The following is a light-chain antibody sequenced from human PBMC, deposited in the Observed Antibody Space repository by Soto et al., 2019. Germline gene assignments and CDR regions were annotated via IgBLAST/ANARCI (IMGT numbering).Light chain of an antibody. V-gene: IGKV1-39*01. CDR2: AES. CDR3: QQSDNILPFT. J-gene: IGKJ3*01. CDR1: HSISNY. Sequence: DIQMTQSPSSLSASVGDRVTITCRASHSISNYLSWYQQKPGKAPKLQIYAESSLQSGVPSRFNCNESGTDCTDTLGSLQPEDFVTYDCQQSDNILPFTVGGGTKVDI.